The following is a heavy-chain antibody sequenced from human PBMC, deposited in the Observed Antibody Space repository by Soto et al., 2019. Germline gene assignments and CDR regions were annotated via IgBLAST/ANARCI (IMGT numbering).Heavy chain of an antibody. D-gene: IGHD4-17*01. V-gene: IGHV4-59*01. CDR2: IYYSGST. Sequence: SETLSLTCTVSGGSISSYYWSWIRQPPGKGLEWIGYIYYSGSTNYNPSLKSRVTISVDTSKNQFSLKLSSVTAADTAVYYCVKYGDYGDAFDIWGQGTMVTVSS. CDR3: VKYGDYGDAFDI. CDR1: GGSISSYY. J-gene: IGHJ3*02.